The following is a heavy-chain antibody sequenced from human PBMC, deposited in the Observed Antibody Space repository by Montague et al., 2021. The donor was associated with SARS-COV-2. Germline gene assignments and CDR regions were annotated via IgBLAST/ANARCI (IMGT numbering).Heavy chain of an antibody. V-gene: IGHV2-70*01. D-gene: IGHD4-23*01. J-gene: IGHJ4*02. CDR2: IDWDDDK. CDR1: GFSLSTSGMC. CDR3: ARSYGTTVVTRNFDS. Sequence: PTLVKPTQTLTLTCTFSGFSLSTSGMCVSWIRQPPGKALEWLTLIDWDDDKYYSTSLKTRLTISKDTSKNQVVLTMTNMDPVDTATYYCARSYGTTVVTRNFDSWGQGIPVTVSS.